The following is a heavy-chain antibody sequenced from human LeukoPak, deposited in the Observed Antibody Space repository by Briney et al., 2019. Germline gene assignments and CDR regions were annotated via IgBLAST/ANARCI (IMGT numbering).Heavy chain of an antibody. J-gene: IGHJ4*02. D-gene: IGHD2-21*02. Sequence: PGGSLRLSCAASAFTFSNYNMNWVRQAPAKGLEWVSAISNSGGSTSYPDSVKGRFTISRDNSKNTLFLQMNSLRAEDTAVYYCAKGSNCGGDCYSFFDYWGQGTLVTVSS. CDR3: AKGSNCGGDCYSFFDY. CDR1: AFTFSNYN. CDR2: ISNSGGST. V-gene: IGHV3-23*01.